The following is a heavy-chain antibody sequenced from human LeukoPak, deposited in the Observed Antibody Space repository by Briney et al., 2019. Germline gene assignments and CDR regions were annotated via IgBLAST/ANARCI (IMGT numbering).Heavy chain of an antibody. CDR1: GFTFSSYA. V-gene: IGHV3-30-3*01. J-gene: IGHJ3*02. CDR2: ISYDGSNK. Sequence: GGSLRLSCAASGFTFSSYAMHWVRQAPGKGLEWGAVISYDGSNKYYADSVKGRFTISRDNSKNTLYLQMNSLRAEDTAVYYCAREIIGEWELQFPDAFDIWGQGTMVTVSS. CDR3: AREIIGEWELQFPDAFDI. D-gene: IGHD1-26*01.